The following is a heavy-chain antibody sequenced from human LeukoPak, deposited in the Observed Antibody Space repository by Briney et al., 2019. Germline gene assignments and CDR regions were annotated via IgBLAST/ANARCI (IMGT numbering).Heavy chain of an antibody. CDR3: ARDRVGEFDY. J-gene: IGHJ4*02. D-gene: IGHD1-26*01. CDR1: GGTFSTYA. Sequence: ASVKVSCKASGGTFSTYAISWVRQAPGQGLEWMGRIIPTLAIARNAQKFQGRLTITADKSTSTAYMELSSLRSEDTAVYYCARDRVGEFDYRGQGTLVTVSS. CDR2: IIPTLAIA. V-gene: IGHV1-69*04.